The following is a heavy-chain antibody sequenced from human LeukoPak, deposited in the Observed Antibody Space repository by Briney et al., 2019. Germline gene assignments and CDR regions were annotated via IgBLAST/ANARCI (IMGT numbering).Heavy chain of an antibody. D-gene: IGHD3-16*01. Sequence: ETLSLTCTVSGGSISSSRYYWGWIRQPPGKGLEWVSSISSSSSYIYYADSVKGRFTISRDNAKNSLYLQMNSLRAEDTAVYYCARGPGGEENVRWGQGTLVTVSS. CDR2: ISSSSSYI. J-gene: IGHJ4*02. CDR3: ARGPGGEENVR. CDR1: GGSISSSR. V-gene: IGHV3-21*01.